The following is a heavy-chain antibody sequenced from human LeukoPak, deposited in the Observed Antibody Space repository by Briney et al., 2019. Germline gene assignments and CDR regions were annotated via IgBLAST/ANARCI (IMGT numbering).Heavy chain of an antibody. J-gene: IGHJ4*02. D-gene: IGHD3-10*01. CDR2: IYYSGST. Sequence: SETVSLTCTVSGGSISSYYWSWIRQPPGKGLEWIGYIYYSGSTNYNPSLKSRVTISVDTSKNQFSLKLSSVTAADTAVYYCARGRDGSGSRFDYWGQGTLVTVSS. CDR1: GGSISSYY. CDR3: ARGRDGSGSRFDY. V-gene: IGHV4-59*01.